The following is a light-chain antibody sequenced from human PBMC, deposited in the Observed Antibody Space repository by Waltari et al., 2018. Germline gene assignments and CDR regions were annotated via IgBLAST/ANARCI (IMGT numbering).Light chain of an antibody. V-gene: IGLV2-14*03. CDR3: SSYTSSSTLEV. J-gene: IGLJ1*01. CDR1: SRAVGGYNY. Sequence: QSALTQPASVSGSPGQSITISCTGTSRAVGGYNYVSWYQQHPGKAPKLMIYDVSNRPSGVSNRFSGSKSGNTASLTISGLQAEDEADYYCSSYTSSSTLEVFGTGTKVTVL. CDR2: DVS.